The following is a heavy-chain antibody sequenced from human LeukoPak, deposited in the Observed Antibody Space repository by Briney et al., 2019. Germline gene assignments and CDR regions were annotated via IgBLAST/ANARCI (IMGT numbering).Heavy chain of an antibody. CDR2: IKPNSGGT. D-gene: IGHD3-10*01. Sequence: ASVKVSCKASGYTFTGYYMHWVRQAPGQGLEWMGWIKPNSGGTRSAQKFQGRVTMTRDTSISTAYMELSSLKYDDTAVYYCATNILVRDIINWFDPWGQGTLVTVSS. CDR3: ATNILVRDIINWFDP. V-gene: IGHV1-2*02. CDR1: GYTFTGYY. J-gene: IGHJ5*02.